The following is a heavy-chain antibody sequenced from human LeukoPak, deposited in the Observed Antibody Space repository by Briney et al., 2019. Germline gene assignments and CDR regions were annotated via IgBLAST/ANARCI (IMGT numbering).Heavy chain of an antibody. CDR1: GGSISSYY. J-gene: IGHJ1*01. CDR3: ARHEQQQHRAREYFQH. CDR2: IYYSGST. D-gene: IGHD6-13*01. Sequence: SETLSLTCTDSGGSISSYYWSWIRQPPGKGLGWIGYIYYSGSTTYNPSLKSRVTISVDTSKNQFSLKLSSVTAADTAVYYCARHEQQQHRAREYFQHWGQGTLVTVSS. V-gene: IGHV4-59*08.